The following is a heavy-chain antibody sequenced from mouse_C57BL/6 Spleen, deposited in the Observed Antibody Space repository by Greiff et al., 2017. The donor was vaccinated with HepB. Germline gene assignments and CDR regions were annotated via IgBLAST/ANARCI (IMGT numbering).Heavy chain of an antibody. CDR1: GFSFTSYG. V-gene: IGHV2-6-1*01. J-gene: IGHJ4*01. CDR2: IWSDGST. D-gene: IGHD2-2*01. Sequence: QVQLKESGPGLVAPSQSLSITCTVSGFSFTSYGVHWVRQPPGKGLEWLVVIWSDGSTTYNSALKSRLSISKDNSKSQVFLKMNSLQTDDTAMYYCARHEGYDRAPYAMDYWGQGTSVTVSS. CDR3: ARHEGYDRAPYAMDY.